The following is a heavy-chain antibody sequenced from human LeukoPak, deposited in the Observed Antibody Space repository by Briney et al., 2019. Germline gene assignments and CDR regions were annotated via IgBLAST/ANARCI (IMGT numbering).Heavy chain of an antibody. Sequence: ASVKVSCKASGYTFTSYGISWVRQAPGQGLEWMGWISAYNGNTNYAQKLQGRVTMTTDTSTSTAYMELRSLRSDDTAVYYCARLIPPKWELPGKWFDPWGQGTLVTVSS. CDR3: ARLIPPKWELPGKWFDP. V-gene: IGHV1-18*01. CDR1: GYTFTSYG. D-gene: IGHD1-26*01. J-gene: IGHJ5*02. CDR2: ISAYNGNT.